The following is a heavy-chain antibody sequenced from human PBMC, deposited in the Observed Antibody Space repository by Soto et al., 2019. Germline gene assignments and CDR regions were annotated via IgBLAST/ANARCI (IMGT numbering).Heavy chain of an antibody. CDR3: ATVGYCSGGSCLGYYYGMDV. V-gene: IGHV4-34*01. CDR2: INHSGST. D-gene: IGHD2-15*01. Sequence: SETLSLTCAVYGGSFSGYYWSWIRQPPGKGLEWIGEINHSGSTNYNPSLKSRVTISVDTSKNQFSLKLSSVTAADTAVYYCATVGYCSGGSCLGYYYGMDVWGQGTTVTVSS. J-gene: IGHJ6*02. CDR1: GGSFSGYY.